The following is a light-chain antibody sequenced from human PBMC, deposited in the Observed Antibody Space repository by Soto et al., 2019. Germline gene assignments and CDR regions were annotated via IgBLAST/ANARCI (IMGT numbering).Light chain of an antibody. V-gene: IGKV3-20*01. CDR1: QSVLGNS. CDR2: GAS. J-gene: IGKJ4*01. Sequence: VLTQSPGILSLSPGERATLSCRASQSVLGNSLAWYHQKPGQAPRLLVYGASKRATGLPDRFSGSGSGTDFTLIISRLEPEDFAVYFCQQYGDSPVTFGGGTK. CDR3: QQYGDSPVT.